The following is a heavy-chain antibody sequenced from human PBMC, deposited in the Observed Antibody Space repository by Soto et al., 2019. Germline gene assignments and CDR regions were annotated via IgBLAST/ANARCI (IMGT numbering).Heavy chain of an antibody. D-gene: IGHD3-22*01. V-gene: IGHV3-49*03. CDR2: IRSKAYGGTT. CDR3: TRALMGDSSGYYYYYYYGMDV. J-gene: IGHJ6*02. CDR1: GFTFGDYA. Sequence: GGSLRLSXTASGFTFGDYAMSWFRQAPGKGLEWVGFIRSKAYGGTTEYAASVKGRFTISRDDSKSIAYLQMNSLKTEDTAVYYCTRALMGDSSGYYYYYYYGMDVWGQGTTVTVSS.